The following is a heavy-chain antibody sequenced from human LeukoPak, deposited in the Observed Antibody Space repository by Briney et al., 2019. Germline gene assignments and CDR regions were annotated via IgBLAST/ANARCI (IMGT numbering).Heavy chain of an antibody. J-gene: IGHJ4*02. V-gene: IGHV3-30-3*01. CDR2: ISYDGSNE. CDR1: GFTFSSYA. Sequence: PGGFLRLSCAASGFTFSSYAMHWVRQAPGKGLEWVAVISYDGSNEYYADSVKGRFTISRDNSKNTLYLQMNSLRAEDTAVYYCVRRGSYYVDYWGQGTLVTVSS. D-gene: IGHD1-26*01. CDR3: VRRGSYYVDY.